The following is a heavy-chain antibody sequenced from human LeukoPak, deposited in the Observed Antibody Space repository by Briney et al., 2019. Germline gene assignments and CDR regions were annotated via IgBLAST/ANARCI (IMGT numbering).Heavy chain of an antibody. V-gene: IGHV3-74*01. D-gene: IGHD3-16*01. CDR3: ARGGGLDV. J-gene: IGHJ6*02. Sequence: PGGSLRLSCAASGFTFSSYWMHWVRQVPGKGLVWVSRIKSDGSSTSYADLVKGRFTMSRDNAKNSLYLQMSNLRAEDTAVYFCARGGGLDVWGQGATVTVSS. CDR1: GFTFSSYW. CDR2: IKSDGSST.